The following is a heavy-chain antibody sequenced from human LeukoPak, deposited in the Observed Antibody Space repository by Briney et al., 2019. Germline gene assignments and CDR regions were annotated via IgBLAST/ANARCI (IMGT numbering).Heavy chain of an antibody. V-gene: IGHV1-69*13. D-gene: IGHD3-22*01. Sequence: SVKVSCKASGGTFSSYAISGVRQAPGQGLEWMGGIIPIFGTANYAQKFQGRVTITADESTSTAYVELSSLRSEDTAVYYCARGGDYYDSSGYYLLDYWGQGTLVTVSS. CDR3: ARGGDYYDSSGYYLLDY. J-gene: IGHJ4*02. CDR1: GGTFSSYA. CDR2: IIPIFGTA.